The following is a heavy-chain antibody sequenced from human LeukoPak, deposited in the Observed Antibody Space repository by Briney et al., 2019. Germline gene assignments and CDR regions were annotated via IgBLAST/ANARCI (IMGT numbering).Heavy chain of an antibody. D-gene: IGHD2-15*01. Sequence: GGSLRLSCAASGFTFSSYSMNWVRQAPGKGLEWVSRISTDGYTTAYADFVQGRFTASRDNTKNTWSLEMNSLRAEDTAVYYCVVGGSPGYWGQGTLVTVSS. J-gene: IGHJ4*02. CDR1: GFTFSSYS. CDR3: VVGGSPGY. V-gene: IGHV3-74*01. CDR2: ISTDGYTT.